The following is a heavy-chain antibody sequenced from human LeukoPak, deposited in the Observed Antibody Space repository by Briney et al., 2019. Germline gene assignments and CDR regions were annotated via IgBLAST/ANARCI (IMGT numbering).Heavy chain of an antibody. CDR1: GFTFSSYA. CDR2: ISGSGGST. Sequence: GGSLRLSCAASGFTFSSYAMSWVRQAPGKGLEWVSGISGSGGSTYYADSVKGRFTISRDNSNNTLCLQMNSLRAEDTAVYYCAKELWQQRNFDYWGQGTLVTVSS. CDR3: AKELWQQRNFDY. D-gene: IGHD6-13*01. J-gene: IGHJ4*02. V-gene: IGHV3-23*01.